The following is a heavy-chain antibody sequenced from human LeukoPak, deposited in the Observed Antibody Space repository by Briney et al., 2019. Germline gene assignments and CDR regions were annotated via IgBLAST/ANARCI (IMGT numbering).Heavy chain of an antibody. Sequence: GASVKVSCKTSGYTFTGYYMHWVRQAPGQGLEWMGWINPNSGGTNYAQKFQGWVTMTRDTSISTAYMELSRLRSDDTAVYYCARVGSYYYGMDVWGQGTTVTVSS. CDR2: INPNSGGT. CDR3: ARVGSYYYGMDV. CDR1: GYTFTGYY. D-gene: IGHD1-26*01. V-gene: IGHV1-2*04. J-gene: IGHJ6*02.